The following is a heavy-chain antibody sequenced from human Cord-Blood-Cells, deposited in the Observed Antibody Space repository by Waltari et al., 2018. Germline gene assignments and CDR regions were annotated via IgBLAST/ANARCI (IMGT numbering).Heavy chain of an antibody. V-gene: IGHV3-15*01. D-gene: IGHD6-6*01. CDR1: GFTFSNAW. J-gene: IGHJ4*02. CDR2: IKSKTDGGTT. CDR3: TTAVGYSSSSDALHFDY. Sequence: EVQLVESGGGLVKPGGSLRLSCAASGFTFSNAWMSWVRQAPGKGLEWVGRIKSKTDGGTTDYAAPVKGRFTISRDDSKNTLYLQMNSLKTEDTAVYYCTTAVGYSSSSDALHFDYWGQGTLVTISS.